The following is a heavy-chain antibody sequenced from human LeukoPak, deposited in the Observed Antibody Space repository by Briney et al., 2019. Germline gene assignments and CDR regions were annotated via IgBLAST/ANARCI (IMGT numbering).Heavy chain of an antibody. CDR3: ARLYYYDSSVGFDY. CDR1: GFTFSSSW. CDR2: IKEDGSDK. J-gene: IGHJ4*02. D-gene: IGHD3-22*01. Sequence: GGSLRLSCAASGFTFSSSWMSWVRQAPGKGLEWVANIKEDGSDKYYVDSVKGRFFISRDNAKNSLYLQMNSLRAEDTAVYYCARLYYYDSSVGFDYWGQGTLVTVSS. V-gene: IGHV3-7*05.